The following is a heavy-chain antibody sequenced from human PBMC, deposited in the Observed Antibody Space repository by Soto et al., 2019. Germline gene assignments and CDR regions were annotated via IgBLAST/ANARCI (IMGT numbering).Heavy chain of an antibody. CDR2: IIPIFGTA. Sequence: ASVKVSCKASGGTFSSYAISWVRQAPGQGLEWMGGIIPIFGTANYAQKFQGRVTITADESTSTAYMELSSLRSEDTAIYYCARSEINYSRFDSWGQGTLVTVSS. CDR3: ARSEINYSRFDS. J-gene: IGHJ4*02. CDR1: GGTFSSYA. D-gene: IGHD2-21*01. V-gene: IGHV1-69*13.